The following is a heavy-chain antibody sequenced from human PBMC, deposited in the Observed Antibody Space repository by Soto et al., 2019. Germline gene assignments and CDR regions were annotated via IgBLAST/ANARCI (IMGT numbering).Heavy chain of an antibody. CDR3: ARVGLLQLERHYYYYGMDV. CDR2: INPSGGST. V-gene: IGHV1-46*01. J-gene: IGHJ6*02. Sequence: GASVKVSCKASGYTFTSYYMHWVRQAPGQGLEWMGIINPSGGSTSYAQKFQGRVTMTRDTSTSTVYMELSSLRSEDTAVYYCARVGLLQLERHYYYYGMDVWGQGTTVTVSS. D-gene: IGHD1-1*01. CDR1: GYTFTSYY.